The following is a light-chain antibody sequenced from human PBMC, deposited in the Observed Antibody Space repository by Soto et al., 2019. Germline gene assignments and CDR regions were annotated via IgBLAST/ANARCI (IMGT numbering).Light chain of an antibody. CDR3: PSNGGSYSDVI. CDR2: EVT. Sequence: QSALTQPPSASGSPGQSVTISCTGTSSDFGGNNYVSWYQQHPGKAPKLIIYEVTKRPSGVPDRFSGSMSGNTASLTVSGLQAEDEADYYCPSNGGSYSDVIFGGGTKVTVL. J-gene: IGLJ2*01. V-gene: IGLV2-8*01. CDR1: SSDFGGNNY.